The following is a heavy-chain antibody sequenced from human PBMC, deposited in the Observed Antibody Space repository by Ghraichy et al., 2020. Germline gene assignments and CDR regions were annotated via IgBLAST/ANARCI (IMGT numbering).Heavy chain of an antibody. V-gene: IGHV4-34*01. CDR1: RGSFSGYY. CDR2: INHRGST. Sequence: SETLSLTCAVYRGSFSGYYWTWIRQPPGKGLEWIGEINHRGSTSYNPSLKSRIFISKDTSKNQFSLKLSSVTAADTAVYYCARGTNRDGLDVCGQGTTVTVSS. J-gene: IGHJ6*02. CDR3: ARGTNRDGLDV. D-gene: IGHD2/OR15-2a*01.